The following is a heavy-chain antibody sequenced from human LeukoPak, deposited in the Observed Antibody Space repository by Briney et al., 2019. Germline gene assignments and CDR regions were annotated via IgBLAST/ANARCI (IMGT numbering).Heavy chain of an antibody. CDR2: IYHSGST. CDR3: ATQRWEGVTTGWFDP. Sequence: PSETLSLTCAVSGGSISRGGYSWSWIRQPPGKGLEWIGYIYHSGSTYYNPSLKSRVTISVDRSKNQFSLKLSSVTAADTAVYYCATQRWEGVTTGWFDPWGQGTLVTVSS. CDR1: GGSISRGGYS. V-gene: IGHV4-30-2*01. D-gene: IGHD4-17*01. J-gene: IGHJ5*02.